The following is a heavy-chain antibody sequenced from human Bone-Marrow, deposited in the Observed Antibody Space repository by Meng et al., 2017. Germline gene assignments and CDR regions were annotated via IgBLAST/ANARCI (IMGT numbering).Heavy chain of an antibody. CDR2: IWYDGSNK. V-gene: IGHV3-33*01. CDR3: ARAHRPIGDPRNHFDY. Sequence: GESLKISCAASGFTFSSYGMHWVRQAPGKGLEWVAVIWYDGSNKYYADSVKGRFTISRDNSKNTLYLQMNSLRAEDTAVYYCARAHRPIGDPRNHFDYWAQGPL. J-gene: IGHJ4*02. D-gene: IGHD1-14*01. CDR1: GFTFSSYG.